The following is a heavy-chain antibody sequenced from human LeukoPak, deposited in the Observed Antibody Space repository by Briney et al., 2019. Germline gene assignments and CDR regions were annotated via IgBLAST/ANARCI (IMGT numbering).Heavy chain of an antibody. CDR3: ARGPLTGTTYYFDY. J-gene: IGHJ4*02. CDR1: GFTFSSYS. D-gene: IGHD1-7*01. V-gene: IGHV3-21*01. CDR2: ISSSSSYI. Sequence: GGSLRLSCAASGFTFSSYSMNWVRQAPGKGLEWVSSISSSSSYIYYADSVKGRFTISRDNVKNSLYLQMNSLRAEDTAVYYCARGPLTGTTYYFDYWGQGTLVTVSS.